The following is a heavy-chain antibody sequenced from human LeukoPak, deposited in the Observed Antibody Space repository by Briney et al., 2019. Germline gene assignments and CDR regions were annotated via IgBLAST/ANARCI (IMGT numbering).Heavy chain of an antibody. CDR2: ISSSSSYI. J-gene: IGHJ3*02. V-gene: IGHV3-21*01. D-gene: IGHD3-10*01. CDR1: GFTFSSYS. Sequence: GGSLRLSCAASGFTFSSYSMNWVRQAPGKGLEWVSSISSSSSYIYYADSVKGRFTISRDNAKNSLYLQMNSLRAEDTAVYYCARGFGEFKDAFDIWGQGTMVTVSS. CDR3: ARGFGEFKDAFDI.